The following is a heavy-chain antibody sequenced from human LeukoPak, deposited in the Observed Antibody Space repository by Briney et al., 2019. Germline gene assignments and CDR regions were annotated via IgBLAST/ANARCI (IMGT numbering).Heavy chain of an antibody. V-gene: IGHV3-9*01. CDR3: ARLVVPSYYGMDV. Sequence: PGRSLRLSCAASGFTFDDYAMHWVRQAPGKGLEWVSGISWNSGSIGYVDSVKGRFTISRDNAKNSLYLQMNSLRAEDTALYYCARLVVPSYYGMDVWGQGTTVTVSS. J-gene: IGHJ6*02. CDR1: GFTFDDYA. CDR2: ISWNSGSI. D-gene: IGHD2-8*02.